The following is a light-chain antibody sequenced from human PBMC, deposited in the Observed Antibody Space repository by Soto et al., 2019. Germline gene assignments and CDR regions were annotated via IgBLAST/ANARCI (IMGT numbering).Light chain of an antibody. V-gene: IGLV1-47*01. CDR2: RNS. CDR1: SSNIGGNY. CDR3: AAWDDSLSGVI. J-gene: IGLJ2*01. Sequence: QSVLTQSPSAFGTPGQRVTISCSGSSSNIGGNYVYWYQQLPGRAPKLLICRNSQRPSGVPDRFSGSKSGTSASLAISGLRSEDEADYYCAAWDDSLSGVIFGGGTKLTVL.